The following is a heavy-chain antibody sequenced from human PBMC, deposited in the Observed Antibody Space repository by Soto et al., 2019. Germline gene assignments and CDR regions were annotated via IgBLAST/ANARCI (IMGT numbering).Heavy chain of an antibody. CDR3: AKSGAAAGIYYYYMDV. J-gene: IGHJ6*03. CDR2: ISYDGSNK. CDR1: GFTFSSYG. V-gene: IGHV3-30*18. D-gene: IGHD6-13*01. Sequence: GGSLRLSCAASGFTFSSYGMHWVRQAPGKGLEWVAVISYDGSNKYYADSVKGRFTISRDNSKNTLYLHMNSLRAEDTAVYYCAKSGAAAGIYYYYMDVWGKGTTVTVSS.